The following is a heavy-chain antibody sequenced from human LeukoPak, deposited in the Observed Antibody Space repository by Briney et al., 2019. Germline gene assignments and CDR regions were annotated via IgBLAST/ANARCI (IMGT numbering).Heavy chain of an antibody. V-gene: IGHV4-34*01. D-gene: IGHD3-22*01. J-gene: IGHJ4*02. CDR1: GGSFSGYY. CDR3: ARLDYYDSSGPPYYFDY. CDR2: IYHSGST. Sequence: KPSETLSLTCAVYGGSFSGYYWSWIRQPPGKGLEWIGSIYHSGSTYYNPSLKSRVTISVDTSKNQFSLKLSSVTAADTAVYYCARLDYYDSSGPPYYFDYWGQGTLVTVSS.